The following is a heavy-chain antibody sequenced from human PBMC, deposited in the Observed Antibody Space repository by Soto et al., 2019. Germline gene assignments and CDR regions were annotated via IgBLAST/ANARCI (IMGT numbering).Heavy chain of an antibody. CDR1: GDSVSSGSYY. Sequence: SETLSLTCTVSGDSVSSGSYYWSWIRQPPGKGLEWIGYIYHIGSTNYNPSLKSRVTIAVDTSKNQFSLKLSSVTAADTAVYYCASNPHGIAVPEYFYGMDVWGQGTTVTVS. J-gene: IGHJ6*02. CDR3: ASNPHGIAVPEYFYGMDV. CDR2: IYHIGST. V-gene: IGHV4-61*01. D-gene: IGHD6-19*01.